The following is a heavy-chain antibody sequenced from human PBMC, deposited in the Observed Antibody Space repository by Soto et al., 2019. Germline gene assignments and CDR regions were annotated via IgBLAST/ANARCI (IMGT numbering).Heavy chain of an antibody. CDR3: ARRGGYSSSWYNWFDP. Sequence: SETLSLTCTVSGGSISSSRYYWGWIRQPPGKGLEWIGSIYYSGSTYYNPSLKSRVTISVDTSKNQFSLKLSSVTAADTAVYYCARRGGYSSSWYNWFDPWGQGTLVTVS. CDR1: GGSISSSRYY. CDR2: IYYSGST. J-gene: IGHJ5*02. D-gene: IGHD6-13*01. V-gene: IGHV4-39*01.